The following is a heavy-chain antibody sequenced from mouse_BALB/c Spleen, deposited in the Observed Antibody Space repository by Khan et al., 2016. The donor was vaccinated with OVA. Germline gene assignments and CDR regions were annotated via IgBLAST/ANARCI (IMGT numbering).Heavy chain of an antibody. V-gene: IGHV3-2*02. Sequence: VQLKESGPGLVKPSQSLSLTCTVTGYSITSDYAWNWIRQFPGNKLEWMAYITYSGSTGYNPSLKGRLSITRDTSKNQFFLQLNSVTTEDTATYYCARDYGSSYLFFDYWGQGTTLTVSS. CDR3: ARDYGSSYLFFDY. CDR2: ITYSGST. CDR1: GYSITSDYA. D-gene: IGHD1-1*01. J-gene: IGHJ2*01.